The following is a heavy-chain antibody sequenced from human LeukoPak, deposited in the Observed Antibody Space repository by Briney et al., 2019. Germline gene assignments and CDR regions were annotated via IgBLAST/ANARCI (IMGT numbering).Heavy chain of an antibody. CDR2: IPGSGTST. D-gene: IGHD2-2*01. CDR3: AKLYCGNAGCYPIDY. Sequence: GGSLRLSCAASGFTFSSYAMSWVRQAPGKGLEWVSVIPGSGTSTYYADSVKGRFTISRDNSENTLYLQMNSLRAEDTAVYYCAKLYCGNAGCYPIDYWGQGTLVTVSS. CDR1: GFTFSSYA. J-gene: IGHJ4*02. V-gene: IGHV3-23*01.